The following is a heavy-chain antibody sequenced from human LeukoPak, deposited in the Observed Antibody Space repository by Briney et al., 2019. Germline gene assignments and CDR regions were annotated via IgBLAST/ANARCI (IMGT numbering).Heavy chain of an antibody. V-gene: IGHV3-23*01. CDR3: AKSALATSRDY. J-gene: IGHJ4*02. CDR2: ISNSGEGT. Sequence: GGSLRLSCAASGFTFSTYAMIWVRQAPGKGLEWVSSISNSGEGTYYADSVKGRFTVSRDNSKNTLYLQMNSLRAEDTAVYYCAKSALATSRDYWGQETLVTVSS. D-gene: IGHD2-2*01. CDR1: GFTFSTYA.